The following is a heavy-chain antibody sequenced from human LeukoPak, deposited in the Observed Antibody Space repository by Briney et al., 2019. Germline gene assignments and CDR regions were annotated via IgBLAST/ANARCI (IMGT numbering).Heavy chain of an antibody. D-gene: IGHD1-1*01. CDR2: TNEAGGDK. CDR1: GFTFSDFW. CDR3: AIATTGRGAFGS. V-gene: IGHV3-7*01. Sequence: GGFLRLSCAASGFTFSDFWMSWVRQALGKGLECVASTNEAGGDKYYVDSVKGRFTISRDNSKNSLSLQMNSLTAEDTAIYYCAIATTGRGAFGSWGQGTLVSVSS. J-gene: IGHJ4*02.